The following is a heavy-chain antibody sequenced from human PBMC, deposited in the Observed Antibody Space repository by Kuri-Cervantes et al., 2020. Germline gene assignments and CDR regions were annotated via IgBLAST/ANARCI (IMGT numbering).Heavy chain of an antibody. CDR3: ARCLGGDRGGDCYGLDY. CDR1: GFTFSSYS. V-gene: IGHV3-48*02. CDR2: ISSSSSTI. D-gene: IGHD2-21*02. J-gene: IGHJ4*02. Sequence: GESLKISCAASGFTFSSYSMNWVRQAPGKGLEWVSYISSSSSTIYYADSVKGRFTISRDNAKNSLYLQMNSLRDEDTAVYYCARCLGGDRGGDCYGLDYWGQGTLVTVSS.